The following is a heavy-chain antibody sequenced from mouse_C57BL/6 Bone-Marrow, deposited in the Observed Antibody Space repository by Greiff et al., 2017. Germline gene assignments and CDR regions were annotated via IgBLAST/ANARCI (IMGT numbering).Heavy chain of an antibody. V-gene: IGHV2-9-1*01. CDR1: GFSLTSYA. CDR3: ASYYDYDGTLAY. J-gene: IGHJ3*01. Sequence: VQGVESGPGLVAPSQSLSITCTVSGFSLTSYAISWVRQPPGKGLEWLGVIWTGGGTNYNSALKSRLSISKDNSKSQVFLKMNSLQTDDTARYYCASYYDYDGTLAYWGQGTLVTVSA. CDR2: IWTGGGT. D-gene: IGHD2-4*01.